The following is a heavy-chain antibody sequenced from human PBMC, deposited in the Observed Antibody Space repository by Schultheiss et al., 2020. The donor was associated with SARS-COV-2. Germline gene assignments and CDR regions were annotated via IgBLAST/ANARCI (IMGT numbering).Heavy chain of an antibody. Sequence: GGSLRLSCAASGFTFTSYAMHWVRQAPGKGLEWVSYITSSGSTIYYADSVKGRFTISRDNAKNSLYLQMNSLRAEDTALYYCAKDSWYCSSTSCLSLGGMDVWGQGTTVTVSS. D-gene: IGHD2-2*01. CDR3: AKDSWYCSSTSCLSLGGMDV. CDR1: GFTFTSYA. CDR2: ITSSGSTI. V-gene: IGHV3-48*04. J-gene: IGHJ6*02.